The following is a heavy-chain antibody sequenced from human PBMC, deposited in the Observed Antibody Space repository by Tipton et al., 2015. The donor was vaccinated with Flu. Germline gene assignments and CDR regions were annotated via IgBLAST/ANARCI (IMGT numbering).Heavy chain of an antibody. J-gene: IGHJ1*01. CDR1: GYSISRGYY. V-gene: IGHV4-38-2*01. D-gene: IGHD2-15*01. CDR3: ARQGAYCSGGTCSPTGHFHH. CDR2: IYQSGST. Sequence: TLSLTCDVSGYSISRGYYWGWIRQPPGKGLEWIGSIYQSGSTYYNPSLKSRFTISVDTSKNQFSLKLSSVTAADTAVYYCARQGAYCSGGTCSPTGHFHHWGQGTLVTVSS.